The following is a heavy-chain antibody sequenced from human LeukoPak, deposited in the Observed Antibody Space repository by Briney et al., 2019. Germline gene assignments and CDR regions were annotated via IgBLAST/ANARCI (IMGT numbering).Heavy chain of an antibody. D-gene: IGHD3-22*01. CDR1: GGSLSSGDYY. CDR2: MYYIGST. CDR3: ARDRRYYDSSGYYGWVDY. V-gene: IGHV4-30-4*01. J-gene: IGHJ4*02. Sequence: SETLSLTCTVSGGSLSSGDYYWRWIRQPPGKVVEWNWYMYYIGSTYYDPSLKSRVTISVNTSKNQFSLKLSSVTAADTAVYYCARDRRYYDSSGYYGWVDYWGQGTLVTVSS.